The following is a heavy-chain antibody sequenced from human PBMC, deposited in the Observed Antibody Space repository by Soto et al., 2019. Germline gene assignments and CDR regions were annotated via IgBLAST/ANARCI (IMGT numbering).Heavy chain of an antibody. CDR1: GFTLSSYG. CDR3: AKDRNYPRDCFHY. CDR2: ISPNGQGI. D-gene: IGHD1-7*01. J-gene: IGHJ4*02. V-gene: IGHV3-23*01. Sequence: VGSLRLSCAASGFTLSSYGMSWVRQAPGKGLEWVSAISPNGQGIYYADSVRGRFTISRDTFKNTVFLHMDSLRAEDTAVYYCAKDRNYPRDCFHYWGQGTLVTVSS.